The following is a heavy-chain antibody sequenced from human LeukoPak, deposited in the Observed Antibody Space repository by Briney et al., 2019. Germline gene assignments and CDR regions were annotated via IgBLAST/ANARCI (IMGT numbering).Heavy chain of an antibody. CDR3: ARGGETVGATTWSDY. D-gene: IGHD1-26*01. CDR2: ISAYNGNK. CDR1: GYTFTSYG. V-gene: IGHV1-18*01. Sequence: ASVKVSCKASGYTFTSYGISWVRQAPGQGLEWMGWISAYNGNKNYAQKPQGRVTMTTDTPTSTAYMELRSLRSDDTAVYYCARGGETVGATTWSDYWGQGTLVTVSS. J-gene: IGHJ4*02.